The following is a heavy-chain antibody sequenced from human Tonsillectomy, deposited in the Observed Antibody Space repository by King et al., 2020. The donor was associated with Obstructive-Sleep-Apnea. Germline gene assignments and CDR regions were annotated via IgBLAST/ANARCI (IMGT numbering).Heavy chain of an antibody. CDR3: ARQSVAAGETVFADYYYEMDV. Sequence: EVQLVESGGGLVPPGGSLRLSCVASGFTFSTYSMNWVRQAPGKGLEWISYISSSSSTTYYADSVKGRFTISRDNAKNSLYLQMNSLRAEDTAVYYCARQSVAAGETVFADYYYEMDVWGQGTTVTVSS. D-gene: IGHD6-13*01. CDR2: ISSSSSTT. V-gene: IGHV3-48*04. CDR1: GFTFSTYS. J-gene: IGHJ6*02.